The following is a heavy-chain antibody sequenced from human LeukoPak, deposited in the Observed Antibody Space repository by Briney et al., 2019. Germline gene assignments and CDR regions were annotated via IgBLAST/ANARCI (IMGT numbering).Heavy chain of an antibody. CDR2: INPSGGTT. CDR1: GYTFTSYY. J-gene: IGHJ5*02. Sequence: ASVKVSCKASGYTFTSYYMHWVRQAPGQGLEWMGIINPSGGTTTYAQKFQGRVITTRDTSTSTVYMELSSLRSEDTAVYYCARDRCSSTSCYVEGPSDSYNWFDPWGQGTLVTVSS. D-gene: IGHD2-2*01. V-gene: IGHV1-46*01. CDR3: ARDRCSSTSCYVEGPSDSYNWFDP.